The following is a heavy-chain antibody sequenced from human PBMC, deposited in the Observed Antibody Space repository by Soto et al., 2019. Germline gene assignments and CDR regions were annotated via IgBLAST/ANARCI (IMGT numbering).Heavy chain of an antibody. D-gene: IGHD3-9*01. V-gene: IGHV4-34*01. CDR3: ARGTPVNYDILTGYYFMDY. J-gene: IGHJ4*02. CDR2: INHSGST. Sequence: SETLSLTCAVYGGSFSGYYWSWIRQPPGKGLEWIGEINHSGSTNYNPSLKSRVTISVDTSKNQFSLKLSSVTAADTAVYYCARGTPVNYDILTGYYFMDYWGQGTLVTVSS. CDR1: GGSFSGYY.